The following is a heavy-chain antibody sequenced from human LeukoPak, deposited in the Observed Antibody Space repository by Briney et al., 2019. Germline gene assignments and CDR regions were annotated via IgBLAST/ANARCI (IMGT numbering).Heavy chain of an antibody. V-gene: IGHV1-2*02. CDR3: ARWDGYSSSPDY. D-gene: IGHD6-13*01. CDR1: GYTFTGFY. Sequence: ASVKVSCKASGYTFTGFYMHWVRQAPGQGLEWMGWINPHSADTGYAQKFLGRVTMTRDMPISTIYMELTRLRSDDTALYYCARWDGYSSSPDYWGQGTLVTVSS. CDR2: INPHSADT. J-gene: IGHJ4*02.